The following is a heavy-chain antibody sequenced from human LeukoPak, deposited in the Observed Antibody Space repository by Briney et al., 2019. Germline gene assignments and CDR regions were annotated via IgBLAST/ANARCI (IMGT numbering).Heavy chain of an antibody. V-gene: IGHV3-30*18. CDR3: AKDRDYYDSSGYPGY. CDR1: GFTFSSYG. D-gene: IGHD3-22*01. Sequence: GRSLRLSCAASGFTFSSYGMHGVRQAPGKGLEWVAVISYDGSNKYYADSVKGRFTISRDNSKNTLYLQMNSLRAEDTAVYYCAKDRDYYDSSGYPGYWGQGTLVTVSS. CDR2: ISYDGSNK. J-gene: IGHJ4*02.